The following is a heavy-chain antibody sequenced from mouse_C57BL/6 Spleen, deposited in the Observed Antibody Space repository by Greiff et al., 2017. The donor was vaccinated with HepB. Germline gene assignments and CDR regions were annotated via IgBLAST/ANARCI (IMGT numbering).Heavy chain of an antibody. V-gene: IGHV1-22*01. J-gene: IGHJ2*01. Sequence: EVKLVESGAELVKPGASVKMSCKASGYTFTDYNMHWVKQSHGKSLEWIGYINPNNGGTSYNQKFKGKATLTVNKSSSTAYMELRSLTSEDSAVYYCARSYYRFDYWGQGTTLTVSS. CDR3: ARSYYRFDY. D-gene: IGHD2-14*01. CDR2: INPNNGGT. CDR1: GYTFTDYN.